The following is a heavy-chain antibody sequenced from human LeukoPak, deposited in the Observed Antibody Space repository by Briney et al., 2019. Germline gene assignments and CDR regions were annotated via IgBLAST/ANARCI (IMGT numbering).Heavy chain of an antibody. D-gene: IGHD4-23*01. CDR2: ISYDGSNK. CDR1: GFTFSSYG. CDR3: ASPSVAHGDAFDI. J-gene: IGHJ3*02. Sequence: PGGSLRLSCAASGFTFSSYGMHWVRQAPGKGLEWVAVISYDGSNKYYADSVKGRFTISRDNSKNTLYLQMNSLRAEDTAVYYCASPSVAHGDAFDIWGQGTMVTVSS. V-gene: IGHV3-30*03.